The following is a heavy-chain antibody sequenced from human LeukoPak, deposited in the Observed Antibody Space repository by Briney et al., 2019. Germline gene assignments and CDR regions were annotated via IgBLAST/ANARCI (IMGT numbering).Heavy chain of an antibody. CDR3: ARDKAAAGRGLFDY. CDR2: ISYDGSNK. V-gene: IGHV3-30*04. CDR1: GFTFSSYA. D-gene: IGHD6-13*01. Sequence: GGSLRLSCAASGFTFSSYAMHWVRQAPGKGLEWVAVISYDGSNKYYADSVKGRFTISRDNSKNTLYLQMNSLRAEDTAVYYCARDKAAAGRGLFDYWGQGTRVTVSS. J-gene: IGHJ4*02.